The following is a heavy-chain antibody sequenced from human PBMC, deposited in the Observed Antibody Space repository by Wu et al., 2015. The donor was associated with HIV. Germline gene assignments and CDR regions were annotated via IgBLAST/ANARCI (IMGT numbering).Heavy chain of an antibody. CDR1: GGTFNSYA. CDR3: ARDRVTGTQYYFDY. J-gene: IGHJ4*02. Sequence: QVQLVQSGAEVKKPGSSVKVSCKASGGTFNSYAISWVRQAPGQGLEWMGMIIPIFDTSNYAQKFQGRVTITTDESTSTAYMELTSLTSEDTAVYYCARDRVTGTQYYFDYWGQGTPVTVSS. V-gene: IGHV1-69*05. CDR2: IIPIFDTS. D-gene: IGHD6-19*01.